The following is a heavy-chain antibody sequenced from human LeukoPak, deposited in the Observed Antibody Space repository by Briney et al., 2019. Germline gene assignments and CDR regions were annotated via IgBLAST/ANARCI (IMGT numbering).Heavy chain of an antibody. CDR3: ARDQDDYGGPLDY. D-gene: IGHD4-23*01. CDR2: ISSSSSYI. CDR1: GFTFSSYT. J-gene: IGHJ4*02. Sequence: GGSLRLSCAASGFTFSSYTMNWVRQAPGKGLEWVSSISSSSSYIYYADSVKGRFTISRDNAKNSLYLQMNSLRAEDTAVYYCARDQDDYGGPLDYWGQGTLVTVSP. V-gene: IGHV3-21*01.